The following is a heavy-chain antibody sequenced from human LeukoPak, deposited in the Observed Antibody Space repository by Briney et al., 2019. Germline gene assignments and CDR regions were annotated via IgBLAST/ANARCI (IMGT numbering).Heavy chain of an antibody. CDR3: AEEDVSRGFDS. CDR2: LSDNGGRT. Sequence: GGSLRLSCAASGFTFNAYAMNWVRQAPGKGLEWVSALSDNGGRTYYADSVTGRFTISRDNSKNTLYLQMNGLRAEDTAIYYCAEEDVSRGFDSWGRGTLVTVSS. CDR1: GFTFNAYA. V-gene: IGHV3-23*01. J-gene: IGHJ4*02. D-gene: IGHD3-16*01.